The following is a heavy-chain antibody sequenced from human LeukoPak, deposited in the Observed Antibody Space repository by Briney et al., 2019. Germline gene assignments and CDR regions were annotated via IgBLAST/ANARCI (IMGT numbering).Heavy chain of an antibody. V-gene: IGHV3-53*01. CDR2: IYSGGST. CDR3: AKTSRSLYYFDY. Sequence: GGSLRLSCTVSGFTVGSNYMTWVRQAPGKGLEWVSLIYSGGSTYYADSVKGRFTISRDNSKNTLYLQMNSLRAEDTAVYYCAKTSRSLYYFDYWGQGTLVTVSS. D-gene: IGHD6-13*01. J-gene: IGHJ4*02. CDR1: GFTVGSNY.